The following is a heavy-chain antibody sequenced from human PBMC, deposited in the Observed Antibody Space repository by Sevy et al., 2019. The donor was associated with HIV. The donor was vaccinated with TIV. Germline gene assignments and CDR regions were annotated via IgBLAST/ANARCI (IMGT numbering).Heavy chain of an antibody. Sequence: GGSLRLSCAASRFTFSSYAMSWVRLAPGKGLEWVSTVSGSGETTYYADSVKGRFTISRDNSKNTLFLQLNSLRAEDTAVYYWAKAGKAVAGTVYFDYWGQGTLVTVSS. CDR2: VSGSGETT. CDR1: RFTFSSYA. D-gene: IGHD6-19*01. V-gene: IGHV3-23*01. CDR3: AKAGKAVAGTVYFDY. J-gene: IGHJ4*02.